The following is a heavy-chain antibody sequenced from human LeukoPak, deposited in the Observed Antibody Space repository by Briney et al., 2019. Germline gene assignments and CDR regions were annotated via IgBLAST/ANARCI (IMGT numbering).Heavy chain of an antibody. V-gene: IGHV3-21*01. CDR3: ARDPTPRYCSGGSCYTHYGMDV. CDR2: ISSSSGYI. D-gene: IGHD2-15*01. CDR1: GFTFSSYT. Sequence: GGSLRLSCAAPGFTFSSYTMNWVRQAPGKGLEWVSSISSSSGYIYYADSVKGRLTISRDNAKNSLYLQMNSLRAEDTAVYYCARDPTPRYCSGGSCYTHYGMDVWGQGTTVTVSS. J-gene: IGHJ6*02.